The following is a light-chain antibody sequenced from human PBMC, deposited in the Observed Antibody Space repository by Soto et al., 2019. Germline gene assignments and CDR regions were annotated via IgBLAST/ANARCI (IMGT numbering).Light chain of an antibody. V-gene: IGLV2-14*01. J-gene: IGLJ2*01. CDR2: DVK. Sequence: QSALTQPASVSGSPGQSIAISCTGTSSDVGAYDYVSWYQQHPGKAPKLMIYDVKYRPSGVSNRFSGSKSGNTASLTISRLQAEDEADYYCSSYASSSSVIFGGGTKLTVL. CDR1: SSDVGAYDY. CDR3: SSYASSSSVI.